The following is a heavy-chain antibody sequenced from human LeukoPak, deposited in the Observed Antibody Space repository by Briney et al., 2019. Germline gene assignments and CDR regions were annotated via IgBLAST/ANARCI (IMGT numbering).Heavy chain of an antibody. Sequence: PSETLSLTCTVSGGSISSYYWSWIRQPPGKGLEWIGYIYYSGSTNYNPSLKSRVTISVDTSKNQFSLKLSSVTAADTAVYYCARYSSSWLDYWGQGTLVTASS. V-gene: IGHV4-59*01. CDR3: ARYSSSWLDY. CDR1: GGSISSYY. J-gene: IGHJ4*02. CDR2: IYYSGST. D-gene: IGHD6-13*01.